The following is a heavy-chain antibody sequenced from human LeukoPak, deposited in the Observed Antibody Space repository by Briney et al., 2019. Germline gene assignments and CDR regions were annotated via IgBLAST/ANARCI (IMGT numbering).Heavy chain of an antibody. CDR2: IIPIFGTA. CDR3: ATNYGSGSYYNYYYYYMDV. D-gene: IGHD3-10*01. V-gene: IGHV1-69*05. J-gene: IGHJ6*03. CDR1: GGTFSSYA. Sequence: GASVTVSCKASGGTFSSYAISWVRQAPGQGLEWMGGIIPIFGTANYAQKFQGRVTITTDESTSTAYMELSSLRSEDTAVYYCATNYGSGSYYNYYYYYMDVWGKGTTVTVSS.